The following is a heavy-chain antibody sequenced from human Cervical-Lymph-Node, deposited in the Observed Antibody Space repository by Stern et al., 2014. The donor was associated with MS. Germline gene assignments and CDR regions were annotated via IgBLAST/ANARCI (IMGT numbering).Heavy chain of an antibody. CDR3: ATHAPGVVPAALDY. Sequence: QVTLKESGPTLVKPTQTLTLTCTFSGFSLSTSGVGVGWIRQPPGQALEWLGFIYWDDSKRYSPSLKNRLTITKDTSKNQVVLTMNTMDPVDTATFYCATHAPGVVPAALDYWGQGTLVTVS. CDR1: GFSLSTSGVG. D-gene: IGHD2-2*01. V-gene: IGHV2-5*02. CDR2: IYWDDSK. J-gene: IGHJ4*02.